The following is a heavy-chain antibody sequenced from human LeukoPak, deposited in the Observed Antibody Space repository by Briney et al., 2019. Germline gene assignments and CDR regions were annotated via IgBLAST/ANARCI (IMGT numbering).Heavy chain of an antibody. CDR2: IIPIFGTA. V-gene: IGHV1-69*13. Sequence: SVKVSCKASGGTFSSYAISWVRQAPGQGLEWMGGIIPIFGTANYAQKFQGRVTITADESTSTAYMELSSLRSEDTAVYYCARDQFLYCSSTSCYFDYWGQGTQVTVSS. D-gene: IGHD2-2*01. CDR1: GGTFSSYA. J-gene: IGHJ4*02. CDR3: ARDQFLYCSSTSCYFDY.